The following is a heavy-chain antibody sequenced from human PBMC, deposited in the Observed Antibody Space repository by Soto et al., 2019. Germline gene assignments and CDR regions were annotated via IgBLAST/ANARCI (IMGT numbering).Heavy chain of an antibody. CDR2: IYYSGST. Sequence: SETLSLTCTVSGGSISSYYWSWIRQPPGKGLEWIGYIYYSGSTNYNPSLESRVTISVDTSKNQFSLKLSSVTAADTAVYYCARGALDYGDYGFDYWGQGTLVTVSS. CDR1: GGSISSYY. CDR3: ARGALDYGDYGFDY. V-gene: IGHV4-59*01. D-gene: IGHD4-17*01. J-gene: IGHJ4*02.